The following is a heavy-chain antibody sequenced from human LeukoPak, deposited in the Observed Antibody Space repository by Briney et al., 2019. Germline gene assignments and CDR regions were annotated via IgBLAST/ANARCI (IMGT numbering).Heavy chain of an antibody. CDR2: IYTSGST. CDR3: ARSSVVVAANGAFDI. V-gene: IGHV4-61*05. J-gene: IGHJ3*02. D-gene: IGHD2-15*01. CDR1: GGSISSSSYF. Sequence: PSETLSLTCTVSGGSISSSSYFWGWIRPPPGKGLEWIGRIYTSGSTNYNPSLKSRVTMSVDTSKNQFSLKLSSVTAADTAVYCCARSSVVVAANGAFDIWGQGTMVTVSS.